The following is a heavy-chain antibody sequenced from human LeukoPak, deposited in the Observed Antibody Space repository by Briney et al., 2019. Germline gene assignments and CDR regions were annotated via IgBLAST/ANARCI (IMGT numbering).Heavy chain of an antibody. CDR2: ISSSSDHI. D-gene: IGHD2-2*01. CDR3: ARGVVPAAFDY. J-gene: IGHJ4*02. CDR1: GSTFSSYS. V-gene: IGHV3-21*01. Sequence: GGSLRLSCAASGSTFSSYSMNWVRQAPGKGLEWVSSISSSSDHIAYADSVKGRFTISRDNAKNALYLQVNSLRAENTAVYYCARGVVPAAFDYWGQGTLVTVSS.